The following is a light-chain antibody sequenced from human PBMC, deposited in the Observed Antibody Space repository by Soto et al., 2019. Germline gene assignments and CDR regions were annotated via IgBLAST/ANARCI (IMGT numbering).Light chain of an antibody. CDR2: EVS. V-gene: IGLV2-14*01. CDR1: SSDVGGYDY. CDR3: SSYTTTSALV. Sequence: QAVLTQPASVSGSPGQSITISCTGTSSDVGGYDYVSWYQHHPGKVPKLIIHEVSKRPSGVSHRFSGSKSGNTASLTISGLQTEDEADYYCSSYTTTSALVFGGGTKVTVL. J-gene: IGLJ2*01.